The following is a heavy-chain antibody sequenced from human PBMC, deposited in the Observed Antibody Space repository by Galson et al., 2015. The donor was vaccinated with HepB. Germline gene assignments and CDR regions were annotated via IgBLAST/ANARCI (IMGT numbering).Heavy chain of an antibody. J-gene: IGHJ4*02. CDR3: ARDYCSGGSCCEDY. CDR1: GDSVSSNSAA. Sequence: CAISGDSVSSNSAAWNWIRQSPSRGLEWLGRTYYRSKWYNDYAVSVKSRITINPDTSKNQFSLQLNSVTPEDTAVYYCARDYCSGGSCCEDYWGQGTLVTVSS. D-gene: IGHD2-15*01. CDR2: TYYRSKWYN. V-gene: IGHV6-1*01.